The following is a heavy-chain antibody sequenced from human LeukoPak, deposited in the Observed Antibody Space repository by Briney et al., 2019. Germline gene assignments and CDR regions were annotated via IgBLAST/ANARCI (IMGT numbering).Heavy chain of an antibody. J-gene: IGHJ4*02. Sequence: PSETLSLTCTVSGGSISSSSYYWGWIRQPPGKGLEWIGSIYYSGSTYHNPSLKSRVTISVDTSKNQFSLKLSSVTAADTAVYYCARHHYDFWSGESYYFDYWGQGTLVTVSS. CDR2: IYYSGST. CDR3: ARHHYDFWSGESYYFDY. CDR1: GGSISSSSYY. D-gene: IGHD3-3*01. V-gene: IGHV4-39*01.